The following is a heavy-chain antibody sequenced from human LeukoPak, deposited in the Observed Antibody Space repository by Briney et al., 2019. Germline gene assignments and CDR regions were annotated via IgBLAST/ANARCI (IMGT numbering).Heavy chain of an antibody. J-gene: IGHJ4*02. CDR1: GASITSYY. V-gene: IGHV4-4*07. Sequence: PSETLSLTCTVSGASITSYYWSWIRQPAGKGLEWIGRIHSSGSTNYNPSLKSRVTMSVDTSKNQFSLKLSSVTAADTAVYYCARGRYYYDSSDPAYFDYWGQGTLVTVSS. D-gene: IGHD3-22*01. CDR3: ARGRYYYDSSDPAYFDY. CDR2: IHSSGST.